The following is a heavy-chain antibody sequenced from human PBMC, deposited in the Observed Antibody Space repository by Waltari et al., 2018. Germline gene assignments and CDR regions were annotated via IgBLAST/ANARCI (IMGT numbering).Heavy chain of an antibody. CDR3: ARHWKKSGYRFDP. V-gene: IGHV4-39*01. CDR1: GGYISSSSYY. D-gene: IGHD5-12*01. CDR2: IYYSGST. Sequence: QLQLQESGPGLVKPSETLSLTCPVSGGYISSSSYYWGWIRQSPGKGLEWIGSIYYSGSTSYNPTLKSRVTISGDTSKNQFSLKLSSVTAADTAVYYCARHWKKSGYRFDPWGQGTLVTVSS. J-gene: IGHJ5*02.